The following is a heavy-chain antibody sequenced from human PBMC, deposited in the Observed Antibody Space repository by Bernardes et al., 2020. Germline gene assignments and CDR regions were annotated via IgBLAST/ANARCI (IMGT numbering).Heavy chain of an antibody. D-gene: IGHD2-21*02. CDR2: ISGSGGST. CDR3: AKDIAHIVVVTYYFDY. Sequence: GGSLRLSCAASGFTFSSYAMSWVRQAPGKGLEWVSAISGSGGSTYYADSVKGRFTISRDNSKNTLYLQMNSLRAEDTAVYYCAKDIAHIVVVTYYFDYWGQGTLVTVSS. CDR1: GFTFSSYA. J-gene: IGHJ4*02. V-gene: IGHV3-23*01.